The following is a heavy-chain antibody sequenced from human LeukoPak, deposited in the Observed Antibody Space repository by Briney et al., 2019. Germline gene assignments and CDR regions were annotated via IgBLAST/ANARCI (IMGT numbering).Heavy chain of an antibody. CDR1: RFSLSSFA. V-gene: IGHV3-23*01. D-gene: IGHD6-19*01. Sequence: GRSLSLSCALSRFSLSSFATSCVPHAPGKGVEWVSAISVNGETTWYADSVKGRFIISRDNSKNTLYLQMSSLRAEDTAVYYCAQGYSSGWYPYWGQGSLVSVSS. CDR2: ISVNGETT. CDR3: AQGYSSGWYPY. J-gene: IGHJ4*02.